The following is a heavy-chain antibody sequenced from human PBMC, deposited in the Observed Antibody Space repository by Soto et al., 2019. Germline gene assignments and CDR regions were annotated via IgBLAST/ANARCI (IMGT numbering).Heavy chain of an antibody. Sequence: ASVEVSCKASGYTFSIYAMHWVRQAPGQRLEWMGWINAGNGNTKYSQKFQGRVTITRDTSASTAYMELSSLRSEDTAVYYCASPNYYDSSGYYAPRNYYYYYGMDVWGQGTTVTVSS. CDR1: GYTFSIYA. V-gene: IGHV1-3*01. J-gene: IGHJ6*02. CDR2: INAGNGNT. D-gene: IGHD3-22*01. CDR3: ASPNYYDSSGYYAPRNYYYYYGMDV.